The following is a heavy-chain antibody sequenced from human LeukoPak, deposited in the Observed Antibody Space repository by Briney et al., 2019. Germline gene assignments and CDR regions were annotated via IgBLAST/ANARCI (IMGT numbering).Heavy chain of an antibody. D-gene: IGHD5-18*01. J-gene: IGHJ4*02. CDR2: ISYDGSNK. Sequence: GRSLRLSCAASGFTFSSYAMHWVRQAPGKGLEWAAVISYDGSNKIYADSVKGRFTISRDNSKNTLFLQMNSLRAEDTAVYYCARDRSQRAYSYGPDGEWGQGTLVTVSS. CDR1: GFTFSSYA. CDR3: ARDRSQRAYSYGPDGE. V-gene: IGHV3-30*01.